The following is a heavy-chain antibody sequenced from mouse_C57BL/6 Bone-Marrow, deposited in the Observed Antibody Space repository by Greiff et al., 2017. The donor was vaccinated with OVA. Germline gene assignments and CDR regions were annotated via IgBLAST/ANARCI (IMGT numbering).Heavy chain of an antibody. V-gene: IGHV5-15*01. CDR2: ISNLAYSI. CDR1: GFTFSDYG. Sequence: EVMLVESGGGLVQPGGSLKLSCAASGFTFSDYGMAWVRQAPRKGPEWVAFISNLAYSIYYADTVTGRFTISRENAKHTLYLEMSSLRSEDTAMYYCARQGYYGSSRYAMDYWGQGTSVTVSS. J-gene: IGHJ4*01. D-gene: IGHD1-1*01. CDR3: ARQGYYGSSRYAMDY.